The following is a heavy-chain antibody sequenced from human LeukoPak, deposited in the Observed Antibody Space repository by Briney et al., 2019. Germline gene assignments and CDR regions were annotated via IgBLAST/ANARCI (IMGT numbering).Heavy chain of an antibody. V-gene: IGHV3-23*01. Sequence: GGSLRLSCAASGFTFSSSAMSWVRQAPGKGLEWVSAISNNGGYTYYADSVQGRFTISRDNAKNSLYLQMSSLRAEDTAVYYCARVGARQILEYWGQGTLVTVSS. J-gene: IGHJ4*02. D-gene: IGHD4-17*01. CDR2: ISNNGGYT. CDR1: GFTFSSSA. CDR3: ARVGARQILEY.